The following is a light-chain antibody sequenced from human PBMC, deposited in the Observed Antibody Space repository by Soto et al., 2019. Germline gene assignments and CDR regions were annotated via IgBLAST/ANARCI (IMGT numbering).Light chain of an antibody. J-gene: IGKJ3*01. CDR3: QQRTRWPIT. CDR2: GAS. CDR1: QYVSNK. Sequence: EIVLAQSPGTLYVSPLEPGGLXGRASQYVSNKVAWYQQKPGQAPSLLILGASTRATGVPARFSGSGSGTEFTLTISDLEPEDFAFYYCQQRTRWPITFGTGTKVDIK. V-gene: IGKV3-15*01.